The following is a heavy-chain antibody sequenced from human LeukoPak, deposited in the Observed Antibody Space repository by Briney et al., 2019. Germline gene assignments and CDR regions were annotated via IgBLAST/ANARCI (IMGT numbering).Heavy chain of an antibody. CDR3: ARAFLARYENYYYYMDV. Sequence: TSETLSLTCTVSGYSISSGYYWGWIRQPPGKGLEWIGSIYHSGSTYDNPSLKSRVTISVDTSKNQFSLKLSSVTAADTAVYYCARAFLARYENYYYYMDVWGKGTTVTVSS. J-gene: IGHJ6*03. V-gene: IGHV4-38-2*02. CDR1: GYSISSGYY. D-gene: IGHD3-16*02. CDR2: IYHSGST.